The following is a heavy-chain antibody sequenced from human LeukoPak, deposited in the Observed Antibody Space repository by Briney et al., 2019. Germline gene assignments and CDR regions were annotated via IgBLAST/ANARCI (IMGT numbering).Heavy chain of an antibody. CDR2: IWDDGSEK. CDR1: GFTFSSYG. V-gene: IGHV3-33*03. Sequence: PGGSLRLSCAASGFTFSSYGMHWVRQAPGKGLEWVAIIWDDGSEKYYADAVKGRFTISRDNSKRTLFLQMNSLRVEDTAVYFCAKVRSSGFRDAYDVWGQGTTVTVSS. J-gene: IGHJ3*01. CDR3: AKVRSSGFRDAYDV. D-gene: IGHD6-19*01.